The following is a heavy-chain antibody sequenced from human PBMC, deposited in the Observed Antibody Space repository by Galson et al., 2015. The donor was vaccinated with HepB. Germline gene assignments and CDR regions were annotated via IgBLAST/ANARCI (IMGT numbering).Heavy chain of an antibody. D-gene: IGHD6-6*01. CDR1: GYTFSNYG. Sequence: SVKVSCKASGYTFSNYGISWVRQAPGQGLEWMGWISVYNGNTNYTQRFQGRVTMTTDTSTKTAYMELRSLRSDGTAVYYCARARYSSSPPDYWGQGTLVTVSS. J-gene: IGHJ4*02. CDR3: ARARYSSSPPDY. CDR2: ISVYNGNT. V-gene: IGHV1-18*01.